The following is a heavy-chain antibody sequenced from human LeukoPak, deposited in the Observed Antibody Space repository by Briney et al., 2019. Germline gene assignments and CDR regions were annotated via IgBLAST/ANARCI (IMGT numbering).Heavy chain of an antibody. CDR1: GFTFSNAW. Sequence: GGSLRLSCAASGFTFSNAWMSWVRQAPGKGREWVGRIKSKTDGGTTDYAAPVKGRFTISRDDSKNTLYLQMNSLRAEDTAVYYCAKDLGIVVVPAALDVWGKGTTVTVSS. D-gene: IGHD2-2*01. V-gene: IGHV3-15*01. J-gene: IGHJ6*04. CDR3: AKDLGIVVVPAALDV. CDR2: IKSKTDGGTT.